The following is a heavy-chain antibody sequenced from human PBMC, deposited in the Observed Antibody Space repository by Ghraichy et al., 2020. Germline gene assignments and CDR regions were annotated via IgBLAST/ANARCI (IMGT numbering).Heavy chain of an antibody. J-gene: IGHJ6*02. CDR1: GYTFTSYG. V-gene: IGHV1-18*01. D-gene: IGHD3-3*01. CDR3: ARGPHYDFWSGPRWNYYYGMDV. Sequence: ASVKVSCKASGYTFTSYGISWVRQAPGQGLEWMGWISAYNGNTNYAQKLQGRVTMTTDTSTSTAYMELRSLRSDDTAVYYCARGPHYDFWSGPRWNYYYGMDVWDQGTTVTVSS. CDR2: ISAYNGNT.